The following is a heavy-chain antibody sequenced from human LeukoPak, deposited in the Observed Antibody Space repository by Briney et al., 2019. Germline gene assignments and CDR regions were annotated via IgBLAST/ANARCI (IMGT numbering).Heavy chain of an antibody. V-gene: IGHV4-4*07. CDR3: ALWGYFDSSGRHF. CDR1: GDSTSSYY. Sequence: SETLSLTCTVSGDSTSSYYWSWIRQPAGKGLEWIGRIYTRGSTNYNPSLKSRVTISVDTSKNQFSLNLNSVTAADTAVYYCALWGYFDSSGRHFWGQGTLVTVSS. D-gene: IGHD3-22*01. CDR2: IYTRGST. J-gene: IGHJ4*02.